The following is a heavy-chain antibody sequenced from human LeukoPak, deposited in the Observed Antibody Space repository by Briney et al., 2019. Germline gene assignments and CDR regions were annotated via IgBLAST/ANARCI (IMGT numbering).Heavy chain of an antibody. CDR3: ARGGYYDSSGYSDDAFDI. CDR1: GFTFSSYA. D-gene: IGHD3-22*01. J-gene: IGHJ3*02. CDR2: ISYDGSNK. V-gene: IGHV3-30*04. Sequence: GGSLRLSCAASGFTFSSYAMHWVRQAPGKGLEWVAVISYDGSNKYYADSVKGRFTISRDNSKNTLYLQMNSLRAEDTAVHYCARGGYYDSSGYSDDAFDIWGQGTMVTVSS.